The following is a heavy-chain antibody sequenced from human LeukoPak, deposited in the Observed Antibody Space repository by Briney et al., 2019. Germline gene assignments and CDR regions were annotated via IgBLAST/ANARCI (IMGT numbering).Heavy chain of an antibody. D-gene: IGHD6-19*01. CDR2: ISSGRNTI. CDR3: AKARAVTSYWYFDL. J-gene: IGHJ2*01. V-gene: IGHV3-11*01. CDR1: GFTFSDYY. Sequence: PGGSLRLSCAASGFTFSDYYMSWIRQAPGKGLEWVSYISSGRNTIYYADSVKGRFTISRDNAKNSLYLQMNSLRAEDTALYYCAKARAVTSYWYFDLWGRGTLVTVSS.